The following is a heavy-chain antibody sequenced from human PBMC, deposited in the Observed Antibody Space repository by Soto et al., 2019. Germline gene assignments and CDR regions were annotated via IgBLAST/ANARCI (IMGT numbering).Heavy chain of an antibody. Sequence: ASVKVSCKASGYSFIIYYMHWVRQAPGQGLEWMGIINPGGGSTSYAQKFQGRATMTRDTSTSTVYMELSSLRSEDTAVYYCASLHCSSTSCYGSGYWGQGTLVTVSS. CDR1: GYSFIIYY. CDR2: INPGGGST. J-gene: IGHJ4*02. CDR3: ASLHCSSTSCYGSGY. D-gene: IGHD2-2*01. V-gene: IGHV1-46*03.